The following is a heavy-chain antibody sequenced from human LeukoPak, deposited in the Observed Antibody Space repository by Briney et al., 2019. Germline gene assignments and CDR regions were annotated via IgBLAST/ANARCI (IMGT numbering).Heavy chain of an antibody. CDR2: ISAYNGNT. CDR3: ARDPLRFGELLGYFDY. Sequence: ASVKVSCKTSGYTFTSYYISWVRQAPGQGLKWMAWISAYNGNTKYAQKFQGRVTMTTDTSTSTAYMELRSLRSDDTAVYYCARDPLRFGELLGYFDYWGQGTLVTVSS. V-gene: IGHV1-18*01. J-gene: IGHJ4*02. CDR1: GYTFTSYY. D-gene: IGHD3-10*01.